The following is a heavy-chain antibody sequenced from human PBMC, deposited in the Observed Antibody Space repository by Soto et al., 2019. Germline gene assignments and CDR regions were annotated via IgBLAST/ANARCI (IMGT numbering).Heavy chain of an antibody. CDR2: IIPILGIA. Sequence: QVQLVQSGAEVKKPGSSVKVSCKASGGTFSSYTISWVRQAPGQGLEWMGRIIPILGIANYAQKFQGRVTITADKSTSTAYMELRSLRSEDTAVYYCARGDRDCGGGCYRDYWGQGTLVTVSS. D-gene: IGHD2-21*02. V-gene: IGHV1-69*02. CDR3: ARGDRDCGGGCYRDY. CDR1: GGTFSSYT. J-gene: IGHJ4*02.